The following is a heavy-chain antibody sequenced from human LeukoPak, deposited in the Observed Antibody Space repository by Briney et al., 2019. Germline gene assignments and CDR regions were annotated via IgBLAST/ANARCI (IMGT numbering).Heavy chain of an antibody. CDR1: GLTFSSYA. CDR3: AKTGYYDSSGSRFDY. D-gene: IGHD3-22*01. Sequence: PGGSLRLSCAASGLTFSSYAMHWVRQAPGKGLEWVSGISWNSGSIDYADSVKGRFTISRDNAKNSLYLQMNSLRAEDTALYYCAKTGYYDSSGSRFDYWGQGTLVTVSS. CDR2: ISWNSGSI. J-gene: IGHJ4*02. V-gene: IGHV3-9*01.